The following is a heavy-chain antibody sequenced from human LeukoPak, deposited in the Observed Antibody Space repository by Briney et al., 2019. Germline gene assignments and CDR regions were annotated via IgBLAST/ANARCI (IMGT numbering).Heavy chain of an antibody. CDR3: ARLHYGGNYGYYYYYMDV. D-gene: IGHD4-23*01. CDR1: GGSISSSSYY. Sequence: SETLSLTCTVSGGSISSSSYYWGWIRQPPGKGLEWIGSIYYTGSTYYNPSLKSRVTISVDTSKNQFSLKLSSVTAADTAVYYCARLHYGGNYGYYYYYMDVWGKGTTVTVSS. CDR2: IYYTGST. V-gene: IGHV4-39*01. J-gene: IGHJ6*03.